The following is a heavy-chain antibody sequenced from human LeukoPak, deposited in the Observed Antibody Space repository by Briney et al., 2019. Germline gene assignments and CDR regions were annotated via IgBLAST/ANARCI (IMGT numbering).Heavy chain of an antibody. V-gene: IGHV3-33*06. Sequence: PGGSLRLSCAASGFTFSDYGMHWVRQAPGKGLEWVAVTWYDGSNKYYADSVKGRFTISRDNSKNTLYLQMNSLRAEDTAVYYCAKPTRGSGGSFLIDFWGQGTLVTVSS. CDR1: GFTFSDYG. CDR3: AKPTRGSGGSFLIDF. J-gene: IGHJ4*02. D-gene: IGHD2-15*01. CDR2: TWYDGSNK.